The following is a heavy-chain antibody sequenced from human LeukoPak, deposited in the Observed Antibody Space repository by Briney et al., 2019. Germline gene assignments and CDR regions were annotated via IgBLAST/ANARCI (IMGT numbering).Heavy chain of an antibody. CDR1: GGSISSSNW. V-gene: IGHV4-39*01. CDR3: ASPSGWYSTGFDY. CDR2: IYYSGST. D-gene: IGHD6-19*01. J-gene: IGHJ4*02. Sequence: SETLSLTCVVSGGSISSSNWWSWVRQPPGKGLEWIGSIYYSGSTYYNPSLKSRVTISVDTSKNQFSLKLSSVTAADTAVYYCASPSGWYSTGFDYWGQGTLVTVSS.